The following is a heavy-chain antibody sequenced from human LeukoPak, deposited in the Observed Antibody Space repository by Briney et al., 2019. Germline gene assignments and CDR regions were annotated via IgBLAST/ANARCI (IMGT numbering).Heavy chain of an antibody. Sequence: SETLSLTCAVYGGSFSGYYWSWIRQPPGKGLEWIGEINHSGSTNYNPSLRSRVTISVDTSKNQFSLKLSSVTAADTAVYYCARGESSGWYDYYYYMDVWGKGTTVTVSS. V-gene: IGHV4-34*01. J-gene: IGHJ6*03. D-gene: IGHD6-19*01. CDR3: ARGESSGWYDYYYYMDV. CDR1: GGSFSGYY. CDR2: INHSGST.